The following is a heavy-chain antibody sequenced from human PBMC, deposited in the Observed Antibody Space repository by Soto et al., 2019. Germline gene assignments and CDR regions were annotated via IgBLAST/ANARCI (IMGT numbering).Heavy chain of an antibody. Sequence: CKASGGTFSSYAISWVRQAPGQGLEWIGGIIPIFCTANYAQKFQGRVTITADESTSTAYMELSSLRSEDTAVYYCARGYYYDSSGYYYPFYCYGMDFWGQGTTVTVSS. CDR3: ARGYYYDSSGYYYPFYCYGMDF. D-gene: IGHD3-22*01. V-gene: IGHV1-69*01. CDR2: IIPIFCTA. CDR1: GGTFSSYA. J-gene: IGHJ6*02.